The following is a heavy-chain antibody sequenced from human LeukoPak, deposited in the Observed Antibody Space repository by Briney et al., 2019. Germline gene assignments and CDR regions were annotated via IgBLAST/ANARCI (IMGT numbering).Heavy chain of an antibody. J-gene: IGHJ3*02. CDR3: ARVKGGGTHDAFDI. CDR1: GFTFSSYS. V-gene: IGHV3-21*01. Sequence: PGGSLRLSCAASGFTFSSYSMNWVRQAPGKGLEWVSSISSSSSYIYYGDSVKGRFTISRDNAKNSLYLQMNSQRAEDTAVYYCARVKGGGTHDAFDIWGQGTMVTVSS. CDR2: ISSSSSYI. D-gene: IGHD2-15*01.